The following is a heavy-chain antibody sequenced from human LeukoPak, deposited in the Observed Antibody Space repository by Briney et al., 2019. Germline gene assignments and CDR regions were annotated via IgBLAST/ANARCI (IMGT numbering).Heavy chain of an antibody. D-gene: IGHD2-2*01. CDR1: GGSISSYY. V-gene: IGHV4-34*01. J-gene: IGHJ6*03. CDR3: ARHVRGYCSSTSCYPSGYYYYMDV. CDR2: INHSGST. Sequence: SETLSLTCTVSGGSISSYYWSWIRQPPGKGLEWIGEINHSGSTNYNPSLKSRVTISVDTSKNQFSLKLSSVTAADTAVCYCARHVRGYCSSTSCYPSGYYYYMDVWGKGTTVTVSS.